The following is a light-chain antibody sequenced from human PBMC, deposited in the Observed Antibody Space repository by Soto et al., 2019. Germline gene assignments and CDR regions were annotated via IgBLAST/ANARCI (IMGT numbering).Light chain of an antibody. CDR3: CSYAGSRTHVV. Sequence: QSALTQPASVSGSPGQSITISCTGTSSDVGSYNLVSWYQQHPGKAPKLMIYEDNKRPSGVPNRFSGSKSGNTASLTISGLQAEDEADYYCCSYAGSRTHVVFGGGTKVTVL. CDR1: SSDVGSYNL. CDR2: EDN. J-gene: IGLJ2*01. V-gene: IGLV2-23*01.